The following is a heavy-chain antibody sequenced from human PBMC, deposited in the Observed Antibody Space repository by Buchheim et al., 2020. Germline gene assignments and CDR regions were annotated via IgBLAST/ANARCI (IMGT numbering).Heavy chain of an antibody. CDR3: ARQVEQWELPRFGY. CDR2: IYYSGST. V-gene: IGHV4-39*01. CDR1: GGSISSSSYY. J-gene: IGHJ4*02. Sequence: QLQLQESGPGLVKPSESLSLTCTVSGGSISSSSYYWGWIRQPPGKGLEWIGSIYYSGSTYYNPSLKSRVTISVDTSKNQFSLKLSSVTAADTAVYYCARQVEQWELPRFGYWGQGTL. D-gene: IGHD1-26*01.